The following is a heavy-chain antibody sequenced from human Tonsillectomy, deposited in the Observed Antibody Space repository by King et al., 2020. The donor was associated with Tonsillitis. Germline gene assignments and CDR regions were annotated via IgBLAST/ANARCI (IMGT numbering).Heavy chain of an antibody. D-gene: IGHD1-26*01. CDR3: AGETIFDGESRSSFDL. V-gene: IGHV1-2*02. CDR1: GYTFSGCY. J-gene: IGHJ5*02. Sequence: VQLVQSGTEVKRPGASVKVSCQASGYTFSGCYIHWVRQAPGQGLEWMGWINPHNGLTKYAQKFQDRVTMTRDTSADTANMELTRLGSDDPAVYYCAGETIFDGESRSSFDLWGQGTLVTVS. CDR2: INPHNGLT.